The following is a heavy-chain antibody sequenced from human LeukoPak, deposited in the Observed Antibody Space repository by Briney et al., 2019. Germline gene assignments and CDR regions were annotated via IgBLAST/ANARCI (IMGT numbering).Heavy chain of an antibody. Sequence: SVKVSCKASGGTFSSFAISWLRQAPGKGLEWMGWIIPMSGSTDYARKFQGRFTMITDESTSTAYMELHSLTSQDTAVYYCARDWSGSYYVYWGQGTLVTVSS. V-gene: IGHV1-69*05. D-gene: IGHD1-26*01. J-gene: IGHJ4*02. CDR3: ARDWSGSYYVY. CDR2: IIPMSGST. CDR1: GGTFSSFA.